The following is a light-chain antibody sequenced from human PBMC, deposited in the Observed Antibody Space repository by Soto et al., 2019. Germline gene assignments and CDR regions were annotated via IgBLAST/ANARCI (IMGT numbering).Light chain of an antibody. CDR1: SSDVGGHNY. CDR2: DVS. J-gene: IGLJ3*02. Sequence: QSALTQPASVSGSPGQSITISCTGTSSDVGGHNYVSWYQQHPGKAPKLMIYDVSNRPSGVSNRFSGSKSGNTASLTISGLQDEDESYYCCCSCSSSRTWVFGGGTKLTVL. CDR3: CSCSSSRTWV. V-gene: IGLV2-14*01.